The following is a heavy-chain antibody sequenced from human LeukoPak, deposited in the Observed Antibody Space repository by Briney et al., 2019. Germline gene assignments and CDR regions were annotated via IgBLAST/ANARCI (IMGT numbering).Heavy chain of an antibody. V-gene: IGHV3-23*01. Sequence: GGSLRLSCAASGFTFSSYAMSWVRQAPGKGLEWVSAISGSGGTTYYADSVKGRSTISRDNSKNTLYLQMNSLRAEDTAVYYCARGLGQQLALLDYWGQGTLVTVSS. CDR3: ARGLGQQLALLDY. D-gene: IGHD6-13*01. CDR2: ISGSGGTT. CDR1: GFTFSSYA. J-gene: IGHJ4*02.